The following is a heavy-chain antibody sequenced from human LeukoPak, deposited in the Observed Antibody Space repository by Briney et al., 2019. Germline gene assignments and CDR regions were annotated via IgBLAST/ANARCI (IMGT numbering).Heavy chain of an antibody. CDR1: AFTFSSYE. Sequence: GGSLRLSCVASAFTFSSYEMNWVRQAPGKGLEWVSSISSSSSYIYYADSVKGRFTISRDNAKNSLYLQMNSLRAEDTAVYYCASGQSLPPMIVVVIDAFDIWGQGTMVTVSS. J-gene: IGHJ3*02. CDR3: ASGQSLPPMIVVVIDAFDI. V-gene: IGHV3-21*01. CDR2: ISSSSSYI. D-gene: IGHD3-22*01.